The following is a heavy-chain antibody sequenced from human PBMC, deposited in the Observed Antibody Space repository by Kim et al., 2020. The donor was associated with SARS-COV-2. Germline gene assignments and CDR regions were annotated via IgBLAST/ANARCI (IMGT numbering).Heavy chain of an antibody. J-gene: IGHJ4*02. CDR3: ARDRRQQLVPSEGFDY. CDR1: GFTFSSYS. CDR2: ISSSSSTI. V-gene: IGHV3-48*02. D-gene: IGHD6-13*01. Sequence: GGSLRLSCAASGFTFSSYSMNWVRQAPGKGLEWVSYISSSSSTIYYADSVKGRFTISRDNAKNSLYLQMNSLRDEDTAVYYCARDRRQQLVPSEGFDYWGQGTLVTVSS.